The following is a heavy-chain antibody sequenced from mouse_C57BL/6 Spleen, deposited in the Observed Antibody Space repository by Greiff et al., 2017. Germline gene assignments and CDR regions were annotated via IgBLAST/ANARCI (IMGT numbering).Heavy chain of an antibody. CDR2: SYPGDGDT. D-gene: IGHD1-1*01. CDR3: ARIITTVVHDY. J-gene: IGHJ2*01. V-gene: IGHV1-82*01. Sequence: LVESGPELVKPGASVKISCKASGYAFSSSWMNWVKQRPGKGLEWIGRSYPGDGDTNYNGKFKGKATLTADKSSSTAYMQLSSLTSEDSAVYFCARIITTVVHDYWGQGTTRTVSS. CDR1: GYAFSSSW.